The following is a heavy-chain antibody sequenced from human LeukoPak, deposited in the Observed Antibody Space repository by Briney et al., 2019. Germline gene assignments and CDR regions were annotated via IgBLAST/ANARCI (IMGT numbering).Heavy chain of an antibody. CDR1: GFTFTTSV. J-gene: IGHJ4*02. CDR3: GAQVPFDY. Sequence: SVKVSCKTSGFTFTTSVVHWVRQARGQRLEWIGRIVVGSGNTNYAQNFQERVTMTRDMSTSTAYMELSSLGFEDTAVYYCGAQVPFDYWGQGTLVTASS. CDR2: IVVGSGNT. V-gene: IGHV1-58*01.